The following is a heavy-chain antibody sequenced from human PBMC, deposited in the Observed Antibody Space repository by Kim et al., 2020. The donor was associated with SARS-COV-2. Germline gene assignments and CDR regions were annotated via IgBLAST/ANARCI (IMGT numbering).Heavy chain of an antibody. J-gene: IGHJ4*02. Sequence: ATYAQKFQGRVTITADESTSTAYIGLSSLRSEDTAVYYCASRGYSYAFDYWGQGTLVTVSS. CDR2: A. D-gene: IGHD5-18*01. CDR3: ASRGYSYAFDY. V-gene: IGHV1-69*01.